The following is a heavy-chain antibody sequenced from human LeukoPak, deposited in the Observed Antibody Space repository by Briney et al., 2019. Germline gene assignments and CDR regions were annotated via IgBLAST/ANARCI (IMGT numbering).Heavy chain of an antibody. CDR1: GGCISSYY. J-gene: IGHJ3*02. CDR2: IYYSGST. CDR3: ARDQIVVTDAFDI. D-gene: IGHD3-22*01. V-gene: IGHV4-59*12. Sequence: MTSETLSLTCTVSGGCISSYYWSWIRQPPGKGLEWIGYIYYSGSTNYNPSLKSRVTISVDTSKNQFSLKLSSVTAADTAVYYCARDQIVVTDAFDIWGQGTMVTVSS.